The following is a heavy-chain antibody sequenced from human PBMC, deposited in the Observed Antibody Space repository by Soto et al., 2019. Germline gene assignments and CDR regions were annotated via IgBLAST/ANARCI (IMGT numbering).Heavy chain of an antibody. D-gene: IGHD2-15*01. CDR1: GYTFTSYA. CDR2: INAGNGNT. CDR3: ASSLGCSGGSCHRGYYYGMDV. V-gene: IGHV1-3*01. J-gene: IGHJ6*02. Sequence: QVQLVQSGAEVKKPGASVKVSCKASGYTFTSYAMHWVRQATGQRLEWMGWINAGNGNTKYSQKFQGRVTITRDTSASTAYMELSSLRSEDTAVYYCASSLGCSGGSCHRGYYYGMDVWGQGTTVTVSS.